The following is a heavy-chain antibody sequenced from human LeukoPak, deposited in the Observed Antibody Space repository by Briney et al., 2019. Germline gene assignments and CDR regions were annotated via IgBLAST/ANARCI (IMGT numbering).Heavy chain of an antibody. CDR1: GGSFSGYY. D-gene: IGHD3-16*02. CDR2: INHSGST. V-gene: IGHV4-34*01. Sequence: SETLSLTCAVYGGSFSGYYWRWIRQPPGKGLEWIGEINHSGSTNYTRYLKSQLPISVDTSRHQFSLKLTSVTAEDTAVYYCARSDYDYVWGSYRYRYYFDYWGQGTLVTVSS. J-gene: IGHJ4*02. CDR3: ARSDYDYVWGSYRYRYYFDY.